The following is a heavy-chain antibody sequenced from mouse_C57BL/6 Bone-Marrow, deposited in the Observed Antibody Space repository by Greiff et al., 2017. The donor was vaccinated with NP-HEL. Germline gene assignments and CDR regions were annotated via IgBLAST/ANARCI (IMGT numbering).Heavy chain of an antibody. CDR3: ARLLWYFDV. Sequence: DVQLQESGGGLVKPGGSLKLSCAASGFTFSSYAMSWVRQTPEKRLEWVATISDGGSYTYYPDNVKGRFTISRDNAKNNLYLQMSHLKSEDTAMYYCARLLWYFDVWGTGTTVTVSS. CDR1: GFTFSSYA. CDR2: ISDGGSYT. J-gene: IGHJ1*03. V-gene: IGHV5-4*01.